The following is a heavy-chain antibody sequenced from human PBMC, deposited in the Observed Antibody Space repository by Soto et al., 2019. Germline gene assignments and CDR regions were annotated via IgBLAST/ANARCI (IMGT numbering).Heavy chain of an antibody. D-gene: IGHD3-3*01. J-gene: IGHJ4*02. CDR3: AREGAEWLFY. V-gene: IGHV1-46*01. CDR1: GYTFSSYF. Sequence: GASVKVSCKASGYTFSSYFMHWVRQAPGQGLEWMGIINPSGGSPSYAQKFQGRVTMTRDTSTSTVYMELSSLRSEDTAVYYCAREGAEWLFYWGQGTLVTVSS. CDR2: INPSGGSP.